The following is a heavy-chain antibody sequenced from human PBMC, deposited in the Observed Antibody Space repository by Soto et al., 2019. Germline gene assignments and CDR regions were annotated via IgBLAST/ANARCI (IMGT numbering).Heavy chain of an antibody. CDR1: GVSIDSTKW. Sequence: PSETLSLTCDVSGVSIDSTKWWNWVRQPPGKGLEWIGEIYHGGSTNYNPSPKSRVTISVDKSKNQFSLKLSSVTAADTAVYYCGRVGVWRSFDYWGQGTLVTVSS. CDR2: IYHGGST. J-gene: IGHJ4*02. CDR3: GRVGVWRSFDY. D-gene: IGHD2-8*01. V-gene: IGHV4-4*02.